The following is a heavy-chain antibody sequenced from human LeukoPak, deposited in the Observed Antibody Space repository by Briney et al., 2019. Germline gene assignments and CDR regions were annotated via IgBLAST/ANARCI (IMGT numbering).Heavy chain of an antibody. V-gene: IGHV3-7*01. J-gene: IGHJ5*02. CDR3: ARDTPLNWFDP. Sequence: AGSLRLSCAASGFTFSNYYMSWVRQAPGKGLEWVANIKQDGSEKYYVDSVKGRFTISRDNAKNSLYLQMNSLRAEDTAVYYCARDTPLNWFDPWGQGPLVPVSS. CDR2: IKQDGSEK. CDR1: GFTFSNYY.